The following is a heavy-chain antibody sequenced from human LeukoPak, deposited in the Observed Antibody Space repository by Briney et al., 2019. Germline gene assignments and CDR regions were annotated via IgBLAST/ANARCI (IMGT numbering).Heavy chain of an antibody. V-gene: IGHV3-43*01. CDR3: AKVASHRNGETDY. J-gene: IGHJ4*02. Sequence: SLFSRNGVNTFYADSVKGRFTISRDNSKSSVYLQMNSLRAEDTAVYYCAKVASHRNGETDYWGQGTLVTVSS. CDR2: FSRNGVNT. D-gene: IGHD4-17*01.